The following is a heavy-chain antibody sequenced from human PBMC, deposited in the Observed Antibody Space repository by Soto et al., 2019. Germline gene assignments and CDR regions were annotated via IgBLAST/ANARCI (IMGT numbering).Heavy chain of an antibody. CDR1: GDSISSGDYY. V-gene: IGHV4-30-4*01. CDR2: IYYSGST. Sequence: QVQLQESGPGLVRPSQTLALTCTVSGDSISSGDYYWSWIRQLPGKGLEWIGLIYYSGSTHYNPSLKSRLIISVNTSKNQFSLKLTSATAADTAVYYCARDFKLYSSSPGPLEYWCQGTLVTVSS. CDR3: ARDFKLYSSSPGPLEY. D-gene: IGHD6-6*01. J-gene: IGHJ4*02.